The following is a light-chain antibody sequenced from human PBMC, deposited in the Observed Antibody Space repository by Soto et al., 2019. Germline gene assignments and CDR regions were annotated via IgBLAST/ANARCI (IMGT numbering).Light chain of an antibody. CDR2: AAS. J-gene: IGKJ3*01. V-gene: IGKV1-12*01. CDR1: QGISTW. CDR3: QQAYGFAFI. Sequence: DIQMTQSPLSVSASVGDRVTISCRASQGISTWLAWYQQKPGKAPKLLIYAASSLQTGVPSRFSGSGSRTDFTLTISSLQPEDTATYFCQQAYGFAFIFGPGTKL.